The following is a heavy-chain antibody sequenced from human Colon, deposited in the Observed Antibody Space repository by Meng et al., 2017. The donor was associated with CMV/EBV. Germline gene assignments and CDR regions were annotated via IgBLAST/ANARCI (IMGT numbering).Heavy chain of an antibody. Sequence: GGSLRLSCAASGFTFSSYGMHWVRQAPGKGLEWVAVIWYDGSNKYYADSVKGRFTISRDNSKNTLYLQMNSLRAEDTAVYYCAKGGYNWNFLDYWGQGTLVTVSS. CDR2: IWYDGSNK. D-gene: IGHD1-7*01. V-gene: IGHV3-33*06. J-gene: IGHJ4*02. CDR1: GFTFSSYG. CDR3: AKGGYNWNFLDY.